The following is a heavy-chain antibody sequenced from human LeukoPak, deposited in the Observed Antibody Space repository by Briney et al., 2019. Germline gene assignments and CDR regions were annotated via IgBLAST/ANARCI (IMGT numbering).Heavy chain of an antibody. D-gene: IGHD4-17*01. CDR1: GFTFSSYG. J-gene: IGHJ6*02. Sequence: SGGSLRLSCAASGFTFSSYGMHWVRQAPGKGLEWVAVISYDGSNKYYADSVKGRFTISRDNSKNKLYLQMNSLRAEDTAVYYCAKGSGDYGSYYGMDGWGQGTTVTVSS. CDR2: ISYDGSNK. CDR3: AKGSGDYGSYYGMDG. V-gene: IGHV3-30*18.